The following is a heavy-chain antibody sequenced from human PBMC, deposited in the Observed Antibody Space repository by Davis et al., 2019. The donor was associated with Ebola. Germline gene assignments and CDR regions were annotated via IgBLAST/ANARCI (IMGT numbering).Heavy chain of an antibody. D-gene: IGHD6-13*01. J-gene: IGHJ4*02. V-gene: IGHV3-30*02. CDR3: AKDQFSSSWYGGLDY. CDR2: IRYDGSNK. Sequence: PGGSLRLSCEASGFIFNSYGMHWVRQAPGKGLEWVAFIRYDGSNKYYADSVKGRFTISRDNSKNTLYLQMNSLRAEDTAVYYCAKDQFSSSWYGGLDYWGQGTLVTVSS. CDR1: GFIFNSYG.